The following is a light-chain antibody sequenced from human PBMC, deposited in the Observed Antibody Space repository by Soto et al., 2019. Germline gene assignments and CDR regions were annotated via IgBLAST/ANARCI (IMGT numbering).Light chain of an antibody. CDR2: DAS. Sequence: IQMTQSPWTLAASLGDRFTITCRASQSISNWLAWYQQKPGKAPKLLIYDASSLEGGVPSRFSGSGSGTEFTLTINSLQRDDFATYYCQQYNTYPPTWAVGQVTKVDI. J-gene: IGKJ1*01. V-gene: IGKV1-5*01. CDR3: QQYNTYPPTWA. CDR1: QSISNW.